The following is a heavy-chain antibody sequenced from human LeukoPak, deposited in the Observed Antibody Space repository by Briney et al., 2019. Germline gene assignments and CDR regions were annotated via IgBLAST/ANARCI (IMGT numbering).Heavy chain of an antibody. CDR2: IGAGGGST. D-gene: IGHD2-15*01. J-gene: IGHJ2*01. V-gene: IGHV3-23*01. CDR1: GFTFSTYA. CDR3: AKDRGGCSGGSCTSNWSFDL. Sequence: GGSLRLSCAASGFTFSTYAMTWVRQAPGKGLEWVSAIGAGGGSTYYADSVKGRFTISRDNSNNTLYLQMNSLRAEDTALYYCAKDRGGCSGGSCTSNWSFDLWGRGTLLTVSS.